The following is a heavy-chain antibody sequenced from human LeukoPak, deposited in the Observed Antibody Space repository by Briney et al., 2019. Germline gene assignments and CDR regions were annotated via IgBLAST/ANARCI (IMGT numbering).Heavy chain of an antibody. CDR1: GFTFSTYR. CDR2: ISSSSSYI. V-gene: IGHV3-21*01. CDR3: ARDKDVYFDY. J-gene: IGHJ4*02. Sequence: GGSLRLSCVGTGFTFSTYRMNSVRQAPGKGLEWVSSISSSSSYIYYADSVKGRITISGDNAKKSLYLQMNSLRVEDTAVYYCARDKDVYFDYWGQGTLVTVSS.